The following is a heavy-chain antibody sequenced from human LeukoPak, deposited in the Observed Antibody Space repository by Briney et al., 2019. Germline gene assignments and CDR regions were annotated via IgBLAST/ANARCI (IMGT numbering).Heavy chain of an antibody. V-gene: IGHV3-23*01. CDR2: ITGTGGRGGI. D-gene: IGHD2-8*02. Sequence: GGSLRPSCVASGFTYANYAMTWVRQAPGKRLEWVASITGTGGRGGIYYADSVKGRFTISRDNSKNTLFLQMSSLRAEDTAVYHCAKGDRGHCTGVKCYPFDYWGQGTVVTVSS. CDR3: AKGDRGHCTGVKCYPFDY. CDR1: GFTYANYA. J-gene: IGHJ4*02.